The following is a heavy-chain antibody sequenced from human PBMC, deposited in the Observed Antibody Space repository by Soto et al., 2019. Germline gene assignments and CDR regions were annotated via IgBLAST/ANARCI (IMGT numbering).Heavy chain of an antibody. J-gene: IGHJ4*02. CDR3: AREPRLGGLGY. D-gene: IGHD3-16*01. CDR2: INPSGGST. CDR1: GYTFTSYY. V-gene: IGHV1-46*03. Sequence: ASVKVSCKASGYTFTSYYMHWVRQAPGQGLEWMGIINPSGGSTSYAQKFQGRVTMTRDTSTSTVYMELSNLRSEDTAVYYCAREPRLGGLGYWGQGALVTVSS.